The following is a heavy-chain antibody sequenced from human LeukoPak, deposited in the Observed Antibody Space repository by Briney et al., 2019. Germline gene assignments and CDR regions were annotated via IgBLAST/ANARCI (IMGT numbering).Heavy chain of an antibody. D-gene: IGHD5-12*01. CDR1: GFTFSSYA. V-gene: IGHV3-30*04. J-gene: IGHJ4*02. CDR3: ASPRGYSGYDLGFDY. Sequence: GGSLRLSCAASGFTFSSYAMHWVRQAPGKGLEWVAVISYGGSNKYYADPVKGRFTISRDSSKNTLYLQMNSLRAEDTAVYYCASPRGYSGYDLGFDYWGQGTLVTVSS. CDR2: ISYGGSNK.